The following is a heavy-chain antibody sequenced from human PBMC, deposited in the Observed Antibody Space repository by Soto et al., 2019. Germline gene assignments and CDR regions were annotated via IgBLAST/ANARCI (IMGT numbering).Heavy chain of an antibody. V-gene: IGHV3-21*01. D-gene: IGHD3-22*01. J-gene: IGHJ4*02. Sequence: LSCEASGIAVEFHSMDWVRQVPRKGLEWVAPITSHSVYIWYSDSVRGRFTISRDNAKKSVYLQLSGLRDDDTAVYYCARGVSYDERGHYLRLVFDFWGQGALVTVSS. CDR3: ARGVSYDERGHYLRLVFDF. CDR2: ITSHSVYI. CDR1: GIAVEFHS.